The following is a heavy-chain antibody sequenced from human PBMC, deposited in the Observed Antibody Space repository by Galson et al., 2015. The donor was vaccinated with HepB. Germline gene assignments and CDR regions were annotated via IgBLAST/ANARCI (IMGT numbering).Heavy chain of an antibody. V-gene: IGHV1-18*01. CDR1: GYSFSNYG. CDR2: FSGYDGST. Sequence: SVKVSCKASGYSFSNYGLSWIRQAPGPGLEWLGWFSGYDGSTNYAQKFQGRVTMTADASTGTAYLELRNLRSDDTAVYYCARDSRLELGLNNYFSYGMDVWGQGSAVTVSS. CDR3: ARDSRLELGLNNYFSYGMDV. D-gene: IGHD1-7*01. J-gene: IGHJ6*02.